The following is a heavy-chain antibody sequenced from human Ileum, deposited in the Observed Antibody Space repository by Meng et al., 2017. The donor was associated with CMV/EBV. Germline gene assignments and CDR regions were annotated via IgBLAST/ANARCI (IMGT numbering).Heavy chain of an antibody. J-gene: IGHJ4*02. Sequence: AASGLTFRDNYMDWVRQARGKGLEWVGRSRNKANSYTTVYAASVKGRFAISRDDSKNLLYLQMNSLRIEDTAVYFCARDPQNTGFDYWGQGILVTVSS. CDR1: GLTFRDNY. CDR3: ARDPQNTGFDY. D-gene: IGHD4-17*01. CDR2: SRNKANSYTT. V-gene: IGHV3-72*01.